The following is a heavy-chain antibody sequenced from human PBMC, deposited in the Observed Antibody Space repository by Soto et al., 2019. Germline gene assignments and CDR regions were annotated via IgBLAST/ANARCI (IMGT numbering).Heavy chain of an antibody. V-gene: IGHV4-31*03. D-gene: IGHD3-22*01. CDR3: ARGADHYDSSGYPYFDY. Sequence: SETLSLTCTFSCGSIISGGYYWSWIRQHPGKGLEWIGYIYYSGSTYYNPSLKSRVTISVDTSKNQFSLKLSSVTAADTAVYYCARGADHYDSSGYPYFDYWGQGTLVTVSS. J-gene: IGHJ4*02. CDR2: IYYSGST. CDR1: CGSIISGGYY.